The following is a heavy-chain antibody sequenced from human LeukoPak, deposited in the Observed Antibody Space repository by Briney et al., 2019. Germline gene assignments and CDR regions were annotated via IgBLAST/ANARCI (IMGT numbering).Heavy chain of an antibody. CDR3: VKNDGWFHLAQ. CDR1: GFYFRDHW. Sequence: PGGSLRLSCAASGFYFRDHWMDWVRQAPGKGLVWVGHIKTDGSETYYLDSLKGRISISRDNTNSALYLQMNSLRVEDTAIYYCVKNDGWFHLAQWGQGTLVTVSS. J-gene: IGHJ4*02. CDR2: IKTDGSET. V-gene: IGHV3-7*03. D-gene: IGHD6-19*01.